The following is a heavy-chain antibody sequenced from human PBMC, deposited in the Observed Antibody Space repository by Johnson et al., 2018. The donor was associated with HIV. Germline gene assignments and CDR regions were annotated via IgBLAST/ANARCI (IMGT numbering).Heavy chain of an antibody. D-gene: IGHD6-13*01. CDR2: INWNGDNT. Sequence: VQLVESGGGVVRPGGSLRLSCAASGFTFDYYGMSWVRQAPGRGLEWVSGINWNGDNTGYVDSVKGRFTISRDNAKNSLYLQMNSLRAEDTALYYCARVWYSSSCYGDAFDILGQGTMVTVSS. J-gene: IGHJ3*02. CDR3: ARVWYSSSCYGDAFDI. V-gene: IGHV3-20*04. CDR1: GFTFDYYG.